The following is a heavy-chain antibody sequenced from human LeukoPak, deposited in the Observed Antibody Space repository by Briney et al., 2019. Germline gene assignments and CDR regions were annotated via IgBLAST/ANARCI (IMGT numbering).Heavy chain of an antibody. CDR1: GFTFSRYH. V-gene: IGHV3-48*02. Sequence: GGSLRLSCAASGFTFSRYHMNWVRQAPGKGLEWIAYISSSSTSIYYADSVKGRFTTSRDNAKNSLYLEMNSLRDEDTAVYYCARKGVYNGSFSSDYWGQGTLVTVSS. D-gene: IGHD1-26*01. J-gene: IGHJ4*02. CDR2: ISSSSTSI. CDR3: ARKGVYNGSFSSDY.